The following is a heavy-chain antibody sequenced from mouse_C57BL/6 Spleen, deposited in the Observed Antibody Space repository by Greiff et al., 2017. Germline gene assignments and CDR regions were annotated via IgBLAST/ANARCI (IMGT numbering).Heavy chain of an antibody. CDR1: GYTFTDYE. CDR3: TRWVITTVVDAMDY. CDR2: IDPETGGT. Sequence: QVHVKQSGAELVRPGASVTLSCKASGYTFTDYEMHWVKQTPVHGLEWIGAIDPETGGTAYNQKFKGKAILTADKSSSTAYMELRSLTSEDSAVYYCTRWVITTVVDAMDYWGQGTSVTVSS. V-gene: IGHV1-15*01. J-gene: IGHJ4*01. D-gene: IGHD1-1*01.